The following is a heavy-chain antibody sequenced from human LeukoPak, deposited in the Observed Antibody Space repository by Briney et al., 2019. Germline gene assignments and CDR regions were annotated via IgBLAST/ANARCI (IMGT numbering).Heavy chain of an antibody. V-gene: IGHV4-59*12. CDR3: ASLEMHSGSYYFDY. J-gene: IGHJ4*02. D-gene: IGHD1-26*01. CDR1: GGSISSYY. CDR2: IYYSGST. Sequence: SETLSLICTVSGGSISSYYWSWIRQPPGKGLEWIGYIYYSGSTNYKSSLKSRVTISVDKSKNQFSLKLSSVTAADTAVYYCASLEMHSGSYYFDYWGQGTLVTVSS.